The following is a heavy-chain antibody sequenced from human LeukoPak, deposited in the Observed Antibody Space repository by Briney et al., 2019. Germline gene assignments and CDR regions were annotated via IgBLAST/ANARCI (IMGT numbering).Heavy chain of an antibody. J-gene: IGHJ4*02. CDR2: ISSNSDYI. CDR1: GFTFTSYT. D-gene: IGHD2-2*01. CDR3: ARASIRPFDY. Sequence: GGSLRLSCAASGFTFTSYTMNWVRQAPGKGLGWVSSISSNSDYIYYADSVKGRFTISRDSAKNSLYLQMNSLRAEDTAVYYCARASIRPFDYWGQGTLVTVSS. V-gene: IGHV3-21*01.